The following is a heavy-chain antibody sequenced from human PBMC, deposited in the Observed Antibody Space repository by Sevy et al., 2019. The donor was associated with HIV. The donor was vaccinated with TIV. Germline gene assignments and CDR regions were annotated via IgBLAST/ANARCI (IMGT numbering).Heavy chain of an antibody. J-gene: IGHJ4*02. V-gene: IGHV3-30*06. CDR2: ISYDRSDK. CDR3: ARVFSSYYLDY. CDR1: GFTFGSYG. Sequence: GGSLRLSCAASGFTFGSYGMHWVRQAPGKGLEWVAYISYDRSDKNYADSVKGCFTSSRDNSKDTVFLQLNSLRPEDTAVYYCARVFSSYYLDYWGQGTLVTVSS.